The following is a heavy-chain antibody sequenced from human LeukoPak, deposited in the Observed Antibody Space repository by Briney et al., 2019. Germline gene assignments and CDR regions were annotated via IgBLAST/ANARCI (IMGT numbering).Heavy chain of an antibody. V-gene: IGHV3-73*01. CDR3: LLSNLHYYYYYMDV. Sequence: PGGSLKLSCAASGFTFSGSAMHWVRQASGKGLKWVGRIRSKANSYATAYAASVKGRFTISRDDSKNTAYLQMNSLKTEDTAVYYCLLSNLHYYYYYMDVWGKGTTVTVSS. CDR2: IRSKANSYAT. CDR1: GFTFSGSA. J-gene: IGHJ6*03.